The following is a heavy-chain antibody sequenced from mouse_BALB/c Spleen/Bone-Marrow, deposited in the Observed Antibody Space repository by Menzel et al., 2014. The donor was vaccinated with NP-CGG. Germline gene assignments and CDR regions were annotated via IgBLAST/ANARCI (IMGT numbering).Heavy chain of an antibody. Sequence: QVQLKHSGAELASPGASVKMSCKASGYTFTDYTIHWVKQRPGQGLEWIGYVNPRSGYANYNQKFKDKATLTADKSSSTAFMQLSSLTSEDSAVYYCARPKGFALDYWGQGTALTVSS. CDR2: VNPRSGYA. CDR3: ARPKGFALDY. J-gene: IGHJ2*01. V-gene: IGHV1-4*01. CDR1: GYTFTDYT.